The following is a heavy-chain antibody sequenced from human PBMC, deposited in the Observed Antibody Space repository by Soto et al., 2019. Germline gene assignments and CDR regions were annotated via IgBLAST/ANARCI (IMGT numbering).Heavy chain of an antibody. CDR2: ILHTGNT. CDR3: ARSPRRVDGKWYFAY. Sequence: QVQLQESGPRLVKPSGTLSLTCGVSGDSFSSSNWWTWVRQSPGKGLEWIGDILHTGNTDYSPPPRSRITISIDTSKKEIYLNLRSGTATDTAVYYCARSPRRVDGKWYFAYWGQGALVTVSS. J-gene: IGHJ4*02. D-gene: IGHD2-15*01. CDR1: GDSFSSSNW. V-gene: IGHV4-4*02.